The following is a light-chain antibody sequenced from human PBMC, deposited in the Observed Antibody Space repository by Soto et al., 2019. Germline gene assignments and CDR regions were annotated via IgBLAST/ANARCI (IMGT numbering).Light chain of an antibody. CDR2: EDT. J-gene: IGLJ1*01. CDR1: NNL. Sequence: QSALTQPASVSGSPGQSITISCTGTNNLVSWYQQHPGKAPKVGLYEDTKRPSGGSNRFSGSNSGSTASLTISGLQAEDEAHYFCCAYVGARSYVFGPGTKVTVL. V-gene: IGLV2-23*01. CDR3: CAYVGARSYV.